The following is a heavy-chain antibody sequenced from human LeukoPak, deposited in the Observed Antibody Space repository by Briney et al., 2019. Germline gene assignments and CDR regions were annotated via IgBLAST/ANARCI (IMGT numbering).Heavy chain of an antibody. Sequence: AASVKVSCKASGYTFTSYYMHWVRQAPGQGLEWMGIINPSGGSTSYAQKFQGRVTMTRDTSTSTVYMELGSLRFEDTAVYYCARVEGIAAAGTGWFDPWGQGILVTVSS. D-gene: IGHD6-13*01. CDR1: GYTFTSYY. V-gene: IGHV1-46*01. CDR2: INPSGGST. J-gene: IGHJ5*02. CDR3: ARVEGIAAAGTGWFDP.